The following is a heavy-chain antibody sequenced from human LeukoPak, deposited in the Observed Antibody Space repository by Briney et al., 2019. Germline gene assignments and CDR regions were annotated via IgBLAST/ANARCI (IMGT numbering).Heavy chain of an antibody. CDR1: GGSISSHY. Sequence: SETLSLTCTVSGGSISSHYWSWIRQPPGKGLEWIGYIYYSGSTNYNPSLKSRVTISVDTSKNQFSLKLSSVTAADTAVYYCGRDPWPAPGDNCFDPWGQGPLFPASS. V-gene: IGHV4-59*11. CDR3: GRDPWPAPGDNCFDP. J-gene: IGHJ5*02. D-gene: IGHD3-10*01. CDR2: IYYSGST.